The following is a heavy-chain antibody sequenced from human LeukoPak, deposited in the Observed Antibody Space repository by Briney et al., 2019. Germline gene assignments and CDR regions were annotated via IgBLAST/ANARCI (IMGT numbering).Heavy chain of an antibody. V-gene: IGHV3-49*04. CDR3: TRETYYYDSSGYHYYFDY. D-gene: IGHD3-22*01. Sequence: GGSLRLSCAASGFTFSSYAMSWVRQAPGKGLEWVGFIRSKAYGGTTEYAASVKGRFTISRDDSKSIAYLQMNSLKTEDTAVYYCTRETYYYDSSGYHYYFDYWGQGTLVTVSS. J-gene: IGHJ4*02. CDR1: GFTFSSYA. CDR2: IRSKAYGGTT.